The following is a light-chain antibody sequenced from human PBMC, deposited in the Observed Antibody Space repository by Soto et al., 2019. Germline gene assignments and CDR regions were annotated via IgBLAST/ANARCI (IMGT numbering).Light chain of an antibody. CDR3: QQYDNLPLT. J-gene: IGKJ4*01. CDR1: QGFGSP. V-gene: IGKV1D-13*01. CDR2: DGS. Sequence: AIQVTQSPSSLSASVGDRVTISCRTSQGFGSPLAWYQQTPGKPTRLLIYDGSNLQSGVPTRFSGNGSGGDFTINRLQPEDIATYYCQQYDNLPLTFGGGTKVDIK.